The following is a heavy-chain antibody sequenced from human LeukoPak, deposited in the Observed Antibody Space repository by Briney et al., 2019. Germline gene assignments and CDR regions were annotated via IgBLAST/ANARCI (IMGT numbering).Heavy chain of an antibody. V-gene: IGHV4-59*01. CDR2: IYYSGST. D-gene: IGHD3-10*01. Sequence: KPSETLSLTCTVSGGSISSYYWSWIRQPPGKGLEWIGYIYYSGSTNYNPSLKSRVTISVDTSKNQFSLKLSSVTAADTAVYYCGGGGGGFGGSGRWGYYFDYWGQGTLVTVSS. J-gene: IGHJ4*02. CDR3: GGGGGGFGGSGRWGYYFDY. CDR1: GGSISSYY.